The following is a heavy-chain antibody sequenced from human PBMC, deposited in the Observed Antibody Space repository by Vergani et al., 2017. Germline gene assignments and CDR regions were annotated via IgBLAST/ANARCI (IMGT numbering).Heavy chain of an antibody. D-gene: IGHD1-1*01. CDR3: ARHTTYTAS. V-gene: IGHV5-51*01. CDR2: IYPADSDT. Sequence: EVELVQSGPEMRKPGESLKISCKGSEYSFGNDWIGWVRQMPGKGLEWMGIIYPADSDTRYSPSFQGQVTISADKSSSTAFLQWDSLKASDTALYYCARHTTYTASWGQGTLVTFSS. CDR1: EYSFGNDW. J-gene: IGHJ5*02.